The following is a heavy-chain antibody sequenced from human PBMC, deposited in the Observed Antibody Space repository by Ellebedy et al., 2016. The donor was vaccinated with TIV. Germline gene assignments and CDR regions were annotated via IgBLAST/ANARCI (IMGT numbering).Heavy chain of an antibody. Sequence: PGGSLRLSCAASGFTFSSYSMNWVRQAPGKGLEWVSSISSSSSSTTYTFYADSVKGRFTISRDNAKNSLYLQMNSLRAEDTAVYYCARAPNWGHNGLPHYWGQGTLVTVSS. V-gene: IGHV3-21*01. J-gene: IGHJ4*02. CDR3: ARAPNWGHNGLPHY. CDR2: ISSSSSSTTYT. D-gene: IGHD7-27*01. CDR1: GFTFSSYS.